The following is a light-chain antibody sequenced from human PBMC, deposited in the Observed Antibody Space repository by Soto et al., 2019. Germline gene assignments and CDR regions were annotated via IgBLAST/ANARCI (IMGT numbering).Light chain of an antibody. J-gene: IGKJ2*01. CDR3: QQYNNWPYT. V-gene: IGKV3-15*01. CDR1: QSISSN. CDR2: GAS. Sequence: EIMMTQSPATLSVSPEERATLSCWSSQSISSNLAWYQHKRGQAPRLLFYGASTRTTGVPARFSGSGSGTGFTLTISSLQSEDFATYYCQQYNNWPYTFGQGTKLEIK.